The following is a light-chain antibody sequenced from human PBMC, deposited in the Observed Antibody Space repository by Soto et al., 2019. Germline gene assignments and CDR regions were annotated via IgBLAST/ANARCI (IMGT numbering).Light chain of an antibody. CDR3: QQRSNWPPIT. CDR1: QSVSSTY. CDR2: GAS. V-gene: IGKV3D-20*02. Sequence: EIVLTQSPGTLSLSPGERGTLSCRASQSVSSTYLIWYQQKPGQAPRLLIYGASSRATGVPDRFSGGGSGTDFTLTIRSLEPEDFAVYYCQQRSNWPPITFGQGTRLEIK. J-gene: IGKJ5*01.